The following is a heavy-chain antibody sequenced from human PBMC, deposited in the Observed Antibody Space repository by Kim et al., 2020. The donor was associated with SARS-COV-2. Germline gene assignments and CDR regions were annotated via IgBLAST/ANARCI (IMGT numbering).Heavy chain of an antibody. Sequence: SQTLSLTCAVYGGSFSGYYWSWIRQPPGKGLEWIGEINHSGSTNYNPSLKSRVTISVDTSKNQFSLKLSSVTAADTAVYYCARGRGRAIVVEPAAFLDVWGQGTTVTVSS. CDR3: ARGRGRAIVVEPAAFLDV. CDR2: INHSGST. V-gene: IGHV4-34*01. D-gene: IGHD2-2*01. CDR1: GGSFSGYY. J-gene: IGHJ6*02.